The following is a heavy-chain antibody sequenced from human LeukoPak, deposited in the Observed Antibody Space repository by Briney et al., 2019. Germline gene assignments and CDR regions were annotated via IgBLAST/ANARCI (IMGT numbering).Heavy chain of an antibody. D-gene: IGHD6-13*01. J-gene: IGHJ4*02. CDR2: IYTSGTT. CDR3: ARETPQYSNNWYFDY. CDR1: GGSISGYY. V-gene: IGHV4-4*07. Sequence: PPETLSLTCTVSGGSISGYYWTWIRQPAGKGLEWIGRIYTSGTTNYNPSLKSRVTMSVDTSKSQFSLNLSSVTAADTAVYYCARETPQYSNNWYFDYWGQGTLVTVSS.